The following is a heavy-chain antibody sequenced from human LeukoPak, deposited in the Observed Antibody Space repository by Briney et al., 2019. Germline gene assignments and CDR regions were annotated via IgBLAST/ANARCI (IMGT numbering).Heavy chain of an antibody. CDR2: ISHSGII. D-gene: IGHD4-17*01. CDR1: SGSLSGYS. Sequence: TSETLSLTCGVSSGSLSGYSWGWIRQPPGKGLEWVGEISHSGIINYNASLKSRVTISLKKSESQFSLTLSSVTAADTAVYYCTRQSGTVTPIDYWSQGTLVTVSS. CDR3: TRQSGTVTPIDY. J-gene: IGHJ4*02. V-gene: IGHV4-34*01.